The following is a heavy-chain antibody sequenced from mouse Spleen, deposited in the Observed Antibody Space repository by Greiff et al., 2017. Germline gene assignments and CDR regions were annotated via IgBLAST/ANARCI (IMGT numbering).Heavy chain of an antibody. CDR1: GYTFTSYW. CDR3: TRSWNYYGSSPFAY. Sequence: EVHLVESGTVLARPGASVKMSCKTSGYTFTSYWMHWVKQRPGQGLEWIGAIYPGNSDTSYNQKFKGKAKLTAVTSASTAYMELSSLTNEDSAVYYCTRSWNYYGSSPFAYWGQGTLVTVSA. J-gene: IGHJ3*01. V-gene: IGHV1-5*01. D-gene: IGHD1-1*01. CDR2: IYPGNSDT.